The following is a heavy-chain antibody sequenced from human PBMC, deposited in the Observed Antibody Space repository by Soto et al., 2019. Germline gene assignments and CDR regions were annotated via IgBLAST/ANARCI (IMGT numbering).Heavy chain of an antibody. D-gene: IGHD3-16*01. CDR3: ARDFWGLSHFDH. V-gene: IGHV3-23*01. CDR2: FSGAGGST. J-gene: IGHJ4*02. CDR1: GFSLGSSG. Sequence: GGSLRLSCAASGFSLGSSGMSWVRQAPGKGLEWVSGFSGAGGSTYYADSVKGRFTISRDNSKNILYLQMNSLRTEDTAVYYCARDFWGLSHFDHWGQGALVTVSS.